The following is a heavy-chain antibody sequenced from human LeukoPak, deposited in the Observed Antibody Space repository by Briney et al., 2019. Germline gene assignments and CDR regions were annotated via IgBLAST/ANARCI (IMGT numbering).Heavy chain of an antibody. D-gene: IGHD3-22*01. Sequence: PGGSLRLSCAASGFTFSSYRMHWVRQAPGKGLVWVSRINSDGSSTSYADSVKGRFTISRDNAKNTLYLQMNSLRAEDTAVYYCARLTTSTYYYDSSGYYGRNYWGQGTLVTVSS. J-gene: IGHJ4*02. CDR2: INSDGSST. V-gene: IGHV3-74*01. CDR1: GFTFSSYR. CDR3: ARLTTSTYYYDSSGYYGRNY.